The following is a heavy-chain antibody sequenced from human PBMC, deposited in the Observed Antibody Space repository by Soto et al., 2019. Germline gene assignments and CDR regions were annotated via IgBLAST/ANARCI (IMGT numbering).Heavy chain of an antibody. Sequence: ASVKVSCKASGYTFTSYYMHWVRQAPGQGLEWMGIINPSGGSTSYAQKFQGRVTMTRDTSTSTVYMELSSLRSEDTAVYYCARARVIINKYYYGMDAWGQGTTVTVSS. D-gene: IGHD3-10*01. CDR2: INPSGGST. V-gene: IGHV1-46*01. CDR1: GYTFTSYY. J-gene: IGHJ6*02. CDR3: ARARVIINKYYYGMDA.